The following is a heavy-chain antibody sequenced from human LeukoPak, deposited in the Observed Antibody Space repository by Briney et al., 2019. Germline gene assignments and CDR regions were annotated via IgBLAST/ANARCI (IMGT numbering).Heavy chain of an antibody. J-gene: IGHJ4*02. D-gene: IGHD5-24*01. V-gene: IGHV5-51*01. Sequence: SGESLKISCKGSGYSFTSYWIGWVRQMREKGVEWMGIIYPGDSDTRYSPSFQGQVTISADKSISTAYLQWSSLKASDTAMYYCARGPPNGYNYGSYYFDYWGQGTLVTVSS. CDR1: GYSFTSYW. CDR3: ARGPPNGYNYGSYYFDY. CDR2: IYPGDSDT.